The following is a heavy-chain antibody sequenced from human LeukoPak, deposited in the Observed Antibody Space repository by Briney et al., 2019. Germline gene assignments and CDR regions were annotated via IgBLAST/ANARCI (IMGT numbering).Heavy chain of an antibody. D-gene: IGHD1-26*01. V-gene: IGHV3-15*01. J-gene: IGHJ4*02. CDR3: QGGRF. CDR2: IKSKTDSGTT. CDR1: GFTFTNAW. Sequence: GGSLRLSCSASGFTFTNAWMSWVRQAPREGMKWVGRIKSKTDSGTTDYAAPVKGTFSISREDSKNTLYLQMNSLKSEDTAVYYCQGGRFWGQGTLVTVSS.